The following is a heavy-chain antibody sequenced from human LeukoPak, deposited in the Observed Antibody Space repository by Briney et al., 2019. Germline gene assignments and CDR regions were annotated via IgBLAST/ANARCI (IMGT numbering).Heavy chain of an antibody. CDR2: ISYDGSNK. D-gene: IGHD5-18*01. J-gene: IGHJ4*02. CDR1: GFTFSSYA. Sequence: GGSLRLSCAASGFTFSSYAMHWVRQAPGKGLEWVAVISYDGSNKYYADPVKGRLTISRDNSKNTLYLQMNSLRAEDTAVYYCARGLLSYGLYYFDYWGQGTLVTVSS. CDR3: ARGLLSYGLYYFDY. V-gene: IGHV3-30-3*01.